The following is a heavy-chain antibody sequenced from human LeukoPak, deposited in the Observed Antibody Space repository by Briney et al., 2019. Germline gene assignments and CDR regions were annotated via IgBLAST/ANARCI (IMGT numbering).Heavy chain of an antibody. V-gene: IGHV4-39*07. Sequence: SETLSLTCVVSGDSITSGGYYWGWIRQPPGKGLEWIGSIYYSGSTYYNPSLKSRVTISVDKSKNQFSLKLSAVPAADTAVYYCARESTWFGEADAFDIWGQGAMVTVSS. CDR2: IYYSGST. CDR1: GDSITSGGYY. CDR3: ARESTWFGEADAFDI. J-gene: IGHJ3*02. D-gene: IGHD3-10*01.